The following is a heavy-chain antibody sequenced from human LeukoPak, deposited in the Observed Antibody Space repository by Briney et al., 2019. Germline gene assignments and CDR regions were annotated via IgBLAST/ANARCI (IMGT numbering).Heavy chain of an antibody. V-gene: IGHV3-30*04. J-gene: IGHJ4*02. CDR3: AREYNWNDY. D-gene: IGHD1-20*01. Sequence: GGSLRLSCAASGFTFSSYAMHWVRQAPGKGLEWVAVISYDGSNKYYADSVKGRFTISRDNSKNTLYLQMNSLRAEDTAVYYCAREYNWNDYWGQGTLVTVSS. CDR1: GFTFSSYA. CDR2: ISYDGSNK.